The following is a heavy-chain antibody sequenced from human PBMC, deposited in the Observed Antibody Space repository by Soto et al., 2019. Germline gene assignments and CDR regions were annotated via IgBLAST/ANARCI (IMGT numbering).Heavy chain of an antibody. CDR2: ILHGGNT. D-gene: IGHD6-13*01. CDR3: ARHLAAAGGYHGY. V-gene: IGHV4-39*01. Sequence: QLQLQESGPGLVKPSETLSLTCTVSGDSVSSSNYYWGWIRHPPGRGLEWIGSILHGGNTYYNPSLKSRVTISVDTSKNQFSLKLSSVAASDTAIYYCARHLAAAGGYHGYWGQGTLVTVSS. J-gene: IGHJ4*02. CDR1: GDSVSSSNYY.